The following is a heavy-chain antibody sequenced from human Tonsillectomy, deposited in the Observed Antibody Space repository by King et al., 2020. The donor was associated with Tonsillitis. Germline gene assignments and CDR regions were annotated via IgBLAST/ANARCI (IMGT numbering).Heavy chain of an antibody. CDR1: GGTFRSYP. CDR3: AIYNNMGIPNYYYFAMDV. D-gene: IGHD3-16*01. V-gene: IGHV1-69*12. CDR2: IFTASGTS. Sequence: VQLVQSGAEVKKPGSSVKVSCKASGGTFRSYPINWVRQAPGQGLEWMGAIFTASGTSKYAQKFQGRVAITADVDTSTAYMDLTSLSSDDQAVYYCAIYNNMGIPNYYYFAMDVWGQGTTVTVS. J-gene: IGHJ6*02.